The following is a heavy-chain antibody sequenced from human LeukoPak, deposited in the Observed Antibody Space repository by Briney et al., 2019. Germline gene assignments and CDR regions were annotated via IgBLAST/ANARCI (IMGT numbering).Heavy chain of an antibody. CDR3: ARVNAPVATFDY. CDR2: ISHSGNT. D-gene: IGHD1-1*01. Sequence: SKTLSLTCTVSGYSISSTYYGAWIRQPPGKGLEWITTISHSGNTYYTPSLESRLTISLDTSKNHFSLRLSSVTAADTAVYYCARVNAPVATFDYWGLGTPVAVFS. CDR1: GYSISSTYY. J-gene: IGHJ4*02. V-gene: IGHV4-38-2*02.